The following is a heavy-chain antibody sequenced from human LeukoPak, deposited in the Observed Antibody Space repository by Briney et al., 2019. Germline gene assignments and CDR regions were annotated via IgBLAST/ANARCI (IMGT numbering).Heavy chain of an antibody. CDR3: ARGTNDILTAGDAFDI. D-gene: IGHD3-9*01. CDR1: GFTVSSNY. CDR2: IYSGGST. J-gene: IGHJ3*02. Sequence: GGSLRLSCAASGFTVSSNYMSWARQAPGKGLEWVSVIYSGGSTYYADSVKGRFTISRDNSKNTLYLQMNSLRAEDTAVYYCARGTNDILTAGDAFDIWGQGTMVTVSS. V-gene: IGHV3-66*01.